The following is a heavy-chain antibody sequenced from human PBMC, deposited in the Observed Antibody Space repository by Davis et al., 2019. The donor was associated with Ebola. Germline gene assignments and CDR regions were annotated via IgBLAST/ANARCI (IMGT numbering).Heavy chain of an antibody. CDR2: IRSKANSYAT. V-gene: IGHV3-73*01. Sequence: GGSLRLSCAASGSTFSGSAMHWVRQASGKGLEWVGRIRSKANSYATAYAAPVKGRFTISRDDSKNTAYLQMNSLKTEDTAVYYCTNAVTTTDYWGQGTLVTVSS. CDR1: GSTFSGSA. J-gene: IGHJ4*02. D-gene: IGHD4-17*01. CDR3: TNAVTTTDY.